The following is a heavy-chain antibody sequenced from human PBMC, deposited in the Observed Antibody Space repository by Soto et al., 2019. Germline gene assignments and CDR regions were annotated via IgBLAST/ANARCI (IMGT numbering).Heavy chain of an antibody. J-gene: IGHJ3*02. D-gene: IGHD2-15*01. CDR1: GGSISSSSYY. V-gene: IGHV4-39*07. CDR3: ATPRGGQVVLNDAFDI. CDR2: IYYSGST. Sequence: SQTLSLTCTVSGGSISSSSYYWGWIRQPPGKGLEWIGSIYYSGSTYYNPSLKSRVTISVDTSKNQFSLKLSSVTAADTAVYYCATPRGGQVVLNDAFDIWGQGTMVTVSS.